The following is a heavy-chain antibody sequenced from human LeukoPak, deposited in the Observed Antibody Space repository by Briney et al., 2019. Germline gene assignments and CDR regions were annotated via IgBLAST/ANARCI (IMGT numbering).Heavy chain of an antibody. J-gene: IGHJ6*02. D-gene: IGHD2-2*01. Sequence: PGGSLRLSCAASGFTVSSNYMSWVRQAPGKGLEWVSVIYSGGSTYYADSVKGRFTISRDNSKNTLYLQMNSLRAEDTAVYYCARDWCSSTSCYGMDVWGQGTTVTVSS. CDR2: IYSGGST. CDR1: GFTVSSNY. V-gene: IGHV3-53*01. CDR3: ARDWCSSTSCYGMDV.